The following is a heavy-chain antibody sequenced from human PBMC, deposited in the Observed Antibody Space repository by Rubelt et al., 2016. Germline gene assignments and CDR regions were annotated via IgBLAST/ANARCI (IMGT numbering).Heavy chain of an antibody. D-gene: IGHD4-23*01. CDR2: IYYSGST. V-gene: IGHV4-39*07. J-gene: IGHJ6*02. CDR3: ARDPYGGNAVASYSYYGMDV. CDR1: GGSVSSSSFY. Sequence: QVQLQESGPGLVKPSETLSLTCSVSGGSVSSSSFYWGWIRQPPGKGLEWIGSIYYSGSTYYNPSLKGGGSIAVDTSTSEFSLKLRSVSAADTAVYYCARDPYGGNAVASYSYYGMDVWGQGTTVTVS.